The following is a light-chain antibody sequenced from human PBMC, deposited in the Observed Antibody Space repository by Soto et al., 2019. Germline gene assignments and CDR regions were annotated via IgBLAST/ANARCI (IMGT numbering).Light chain of an antibody. V-gene: IGKV3-20*01. CDR3: QHYGTSPPYT. CDR1: QSVSSSS. Sequence: EIVLTQSPGTLSLSPGERATLSCRASQSVSSSSLAWYQQKPGQAPRLLIHGTSTRATGIPDRFSGSGSGTDLTLIISRLEPEDFAVYFCQHYGTSPPYTFAQGTKLEIK. J-gene: IGKJ2*01. CDR2: GTS.